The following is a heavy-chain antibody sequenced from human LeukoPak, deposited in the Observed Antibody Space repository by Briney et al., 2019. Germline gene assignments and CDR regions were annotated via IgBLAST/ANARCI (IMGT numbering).Heavy chain of an antibody. J-gene: IGHJ4*02. V-gene: IGHV4-59*01. Sequence: SETLSLTCAVYGGSFSGDYWSWIRQPPGKGLEWIGYIYYSGSTNYNPSLKSRVTISVDTSKNQFSLKLSSVTAADTAVYYCARAPSLGMVRGVFDYWGQGTLVTVSS. CDR3: ARAPSLGMVRGVFDY. D-gene: IGHD3-10*01. CDR1: GGSFSGDY. CDR2: IYYSGST.